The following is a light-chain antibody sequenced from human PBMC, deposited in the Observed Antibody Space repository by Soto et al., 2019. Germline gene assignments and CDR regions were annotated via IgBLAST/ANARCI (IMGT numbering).Light chain of an antibody. CDR3: QQYKSYWT. V-gene: IGKV1-5*01. Sequence: IPLTQSASHVSEHAGDGGTITSRASQRISTWLAWYQQKPGKAPKLLISDASSLESGVPSRFSGSGSGTEFTLTINSLQPDDFATYYCQQYKSYWTFGQGTKVDIK. CDR1: QRISTW. J-gene: IGKJ1*01. CDR2: DAS.